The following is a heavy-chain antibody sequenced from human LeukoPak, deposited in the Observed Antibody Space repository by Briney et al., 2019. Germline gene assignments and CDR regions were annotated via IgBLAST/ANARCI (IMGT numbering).Heavy chain of an antibody. CDR2: INPNSGGT. CDR3: ATDYGDYESGY. J-gene: IGHJ4*02. Sequence: ASVKVSCKASGYTFTGFYIHWVRQAPGQGLEWMGWINPNSGGTDYAQKFQGRVTMTRDTSISTAYMELSRLRSDDTAVYYCATDYGDYESGYWGQGTLVTVSS. CDR1: GYTFTGFY. D-gene: IGHD4-17*01. V-gene: IGHV1-2*02.